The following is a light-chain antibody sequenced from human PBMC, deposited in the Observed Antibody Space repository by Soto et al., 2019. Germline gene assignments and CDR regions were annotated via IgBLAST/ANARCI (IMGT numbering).Light chain of an antibody. CDR3: AAWVVSLNGVV. Sequence: QSVLTQPPSASGTPGQRVTISCSGSSSNIGSNTVNWYQQLPGTAPKLLIYSNNQRPSGVPDRFSGSKSGTSASLAISGLQSEDEADYYCAAWVVSLNGVVFGGGTKLIVL. V-gene: IGLV1-44*01. J-gene: IGLJ2*01. CDR2: SNN. CDR1: SSNIGSNT.